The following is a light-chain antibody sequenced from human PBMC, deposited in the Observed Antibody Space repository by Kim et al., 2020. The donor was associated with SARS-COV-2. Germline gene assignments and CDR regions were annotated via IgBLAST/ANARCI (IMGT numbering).Light chain of an antibody. CDR3: QQYDHWPPWT. V-gene: IGKV3D-15*01. CDR1: QSVSNN. J-gene: IGKJ1*01. CDR2: GAS. Sequence: VSPGERATLSCRASQSVSNNLAWYQQHPGQPPRLLIYGASTRASGIPARFSGSGSGTEFTLTIDSLQSEDFAAYYCQQYDHWPPWTFGQGTKLEI.